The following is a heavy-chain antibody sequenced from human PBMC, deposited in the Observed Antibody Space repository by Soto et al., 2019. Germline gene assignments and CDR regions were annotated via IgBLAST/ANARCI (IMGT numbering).Heavy chain of an antibody. V-gene: IGHV1-69*10. CDR2: IIPIFGIA. Sequence: ASVKVSCKASGGTFSSYAISWVRQAPGQGLEWMGGIIPIFGIANYAQKFQGRVTITADKSTSTAYMELSSLRSEDTAVYYCARGGYRAAAGPYYCYYYMDVWGKGTTVTVSS. CDR1: GGTFSSYA. D-gene: IGHD6-13*01. CDR3: ARGGYRAAAGPYYCYYYMDV. J-gene: IGHJ6*03.